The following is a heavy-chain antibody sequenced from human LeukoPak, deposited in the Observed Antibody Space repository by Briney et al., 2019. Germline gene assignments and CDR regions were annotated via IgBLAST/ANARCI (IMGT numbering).Heavy chain of an antibody. CDR3: ARDTGSGWFNYYYGMDV. J-gene: IGHJ6*02. D-gene: IGHD6-19*01. CDR1: GFTFSDHY. CDR2: IYSGGST. V-gene: IGHV3-53*01. Sequence: PGGSLRLSCAASGFTFSDHYMDWVRQAPGKGLEWVSVIYSGGSTYYADSVKGRFTISRDNSKNTLYLQMNSLRAEDTAVYYCARDTGSGWFNYYYGMDVWGQGTTVTVSS.